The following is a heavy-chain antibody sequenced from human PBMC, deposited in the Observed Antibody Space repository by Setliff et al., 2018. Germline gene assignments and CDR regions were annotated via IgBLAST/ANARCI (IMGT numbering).Heavy chain of an antibody. Sequence: PGGSLRLSCAASGFTFTSYWMHWVRQVPGKGLEWISYISSSSSIIYYADSVKGRFTISRDNAKNSLYLQMNSLRGEDTAVYYCAKVGIFGGGYFDFWGQGTLVTVSS. CDR3: AKVGIFGGGYFDF. CDR1: GFTFTSYW. D-gene: IGHD3-3*01. CDR2: ISSSSSII. V-gene: IGHV3-48*01. J-gene: IGHJ4*02.